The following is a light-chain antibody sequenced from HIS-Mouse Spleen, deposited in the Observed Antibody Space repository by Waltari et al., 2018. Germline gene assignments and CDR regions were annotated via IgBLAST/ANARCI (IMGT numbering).Light chain of an antibody. CDR3: QQYYSTPYT. Sequence: DIQMTPSPDSLALSLGSSATIYCKPRQSVLYSSNNKNYLAWYQQKPGQPPKLLIYWASTRESGVPDRFSGSGSGTDFTLTISSLQAEDVAVYYCQQYYSTPYTFGQGTKLEIK. CDR1: QSVLYSSNNKNY. V-gene: IGKV4-1*01. CDR2: WAS. J-gene: IGKJ2*01.